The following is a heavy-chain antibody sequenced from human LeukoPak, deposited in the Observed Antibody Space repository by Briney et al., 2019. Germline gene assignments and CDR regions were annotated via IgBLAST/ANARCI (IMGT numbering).Heavy chain of an antibody. V-gene: IGHV3-23*01. J-gene: IGHJ6*03. CDR3: AKHYGDYYYYYMDV. CDR2: ISGSGGST. D-gene: IGHD4-17*01. CDR1: GFTFGNYA. Sequence: PGGSLRLSCAASGFTFGNYAMSWVRQAPGKGLEWVSAISGSGGSTYYADSVKGRFSISRDNSKNTLYLQMNSLRAEDTAKYYCAKHYGDYYYYYMDVWGKGTTVPVSS.